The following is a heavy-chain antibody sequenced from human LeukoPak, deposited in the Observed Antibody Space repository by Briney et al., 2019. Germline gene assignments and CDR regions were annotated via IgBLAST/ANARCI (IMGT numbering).Heavy chain of an antibody. V-gene: IGHV3-30*02. CDR1: GFSFGSYG. CDR3: AKGYSNYFDY. Sequence: GGSLRLSCAASGFSFGSYGMHWVRQAPGKGLEWVAFIRYDGSNKYCADSVKGRFTISRDNSKNTLYLQMNSLRAEDTAVYYCAKGYSNYFDYWGQGTLVTVSS. D-gene: IGHD4-11*01. J-gene: IGHJ4*02. CDR2: IRYDGSNK.